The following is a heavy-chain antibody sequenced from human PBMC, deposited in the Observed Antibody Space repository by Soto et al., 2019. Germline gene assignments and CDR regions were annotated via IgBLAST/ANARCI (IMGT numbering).Heavy chain of an antibody. CDR2: IKAGNGDT. CDR3: ARGSTVPQIDY. Sequence: ASVKVSCKSSGYTFTTFAVHWVRQAPGQRLEWMGYIKAGNGDTKYSQRFQGRVTFTRDIPATTAYMELSSLRSEDTAVYYCARGSTVPQIDYWGQGTLVTVSS. D-gene: IGHD3-10*01. CDR1: GYTFTTFA. J-gene: IGHJ4*02. V-gene: IGHV1-3*01.